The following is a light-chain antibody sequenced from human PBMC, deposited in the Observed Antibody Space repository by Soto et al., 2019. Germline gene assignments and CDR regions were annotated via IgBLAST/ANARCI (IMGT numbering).Light chain of an antibody. CDR1: SSDVGAYNF. J-gene: IGLJ1*01. Sequence: QSALTPPASVSGSPGPSITISCTGTSSDVGAYNFFSCYQHHPGRAPKLIIYEVTIRHSGVSNRFSGSKSGNTASLTISGLQAEDEADYYCSSYTTSTPYVFGSGTKVTVL. CDR3: SSYTTSTPYV. CDR2: EVT. V-gene: IGLV2-14*01.